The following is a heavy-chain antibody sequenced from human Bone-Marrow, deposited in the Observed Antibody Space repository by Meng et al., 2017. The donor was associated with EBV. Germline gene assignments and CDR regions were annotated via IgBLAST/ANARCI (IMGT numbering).Heavy chain of an antibody. CDR1: GFTLGSYS. CDR3: ARAGRPTYYYDSSGYAPFDY. J-gene: IGHJ4*02. D-gene: IGHD3-22*01. V-gene: IGHV3-21*01. Sequence: EVQLVESGGGLVKPGGSLRLSCASSGFTLGSYSMDWVRQAPGKGLEWVSSISSSSSYIYYADSVKGRFTISRDNAKNSLYLQMNSLRAEDTAVYYCARAGRPTYYYDSSGYAPFDYWGQGTLVTVSS. CDR2: ISSSSSYI.